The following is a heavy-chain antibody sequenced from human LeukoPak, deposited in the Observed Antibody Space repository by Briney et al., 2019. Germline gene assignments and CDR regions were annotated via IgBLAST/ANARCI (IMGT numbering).Heavy chain of an antibody. CDR1: GGSISSGDYY. CDR2: IYYSGST. CDR3: ASSRRYYYDSSGYYAFDI. J-gene: IGHJ3*02. Sequence: TLSLTCTVSGGSISSGDYYRSWIRQPPGKGLEWIGYIYYSGSTYYNPSLKSRVTISVDTSKNQFSLKLSSVTATDTAVYYCASSRRYYYDSSGYYAFDIWGQGTMVTVSS. V-gene: IGHV4-30-4*08. D-gene: IGHD3-22*01.